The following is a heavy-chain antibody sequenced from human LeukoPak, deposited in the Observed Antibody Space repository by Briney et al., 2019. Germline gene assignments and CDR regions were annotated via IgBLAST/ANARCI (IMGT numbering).Heavy chain of an antibody. D-gene: IGHD6-13*01. V-gene: IGHV3-21*01. CDR3: AKDAYSSSWSFDY. J-gene: IGHJ4*02. CDR2: ISHSSSYI. Sequence: GGSLRLSCAASGFTFSTYSMNWVRQAPGKGLEWVSSISHSSSYISYADSVKGRFTISRDNSKNTLYLQMNSLRAEDTAVYYCAKDAYSSSWSFDYWGQGTLVTVSS. CDR1: GFTFSTYS.